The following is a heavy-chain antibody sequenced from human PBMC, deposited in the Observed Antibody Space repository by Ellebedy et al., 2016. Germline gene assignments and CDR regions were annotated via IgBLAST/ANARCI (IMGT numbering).Heavy chain of an antibody. CDR2: ISYNGTT. CDR3: AGGFPGLLGI. CDR1: GGSINTNF. D-gene: IGHD3-16*01. J-gene: IGHJ3*02. V-gene: IGHV4-59*08. Sequence: SETMSLTXSVSGGSINTNFWAWIRQPPGQGPEWLGYISYNGTTHYTPSLKSRLTISMDKSKNQFFLNLISVTAADTAKYYCAGGFPGLLGIWGQGTMVIVSS.